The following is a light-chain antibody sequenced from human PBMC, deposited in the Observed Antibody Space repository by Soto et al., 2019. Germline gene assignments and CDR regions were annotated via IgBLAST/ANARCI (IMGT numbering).Light chain of an antibody. CDR1: SSNTGAGYD. CDR2: GNN. CDR3: QSYDRTLSGFV. V-gene: IGLV1-40*01. Sequence: QSVLTQPPSVSGAPGQRVTISCTGSSSNTGAGYDVHWYKQFPGTAPKLLIYGNNNRPSGVPDRFSGAKSGTSASLAITGLQVEDEADYYCQSYDRTLSGFVFGTGTKVTVL. J-gene: IGLJ1*01.